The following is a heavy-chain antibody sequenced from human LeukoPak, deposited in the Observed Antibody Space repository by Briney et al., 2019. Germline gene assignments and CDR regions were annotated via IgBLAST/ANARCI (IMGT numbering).Heavy chain of an antibody. V-gene: IGHV1-2*02. CDR3: AREVREFEYSSSSEVDY. J-gene: IGHJ4*02. CDR1: GYTFTGYY. CDR2: INPNSGGT. D-gene: IGHD6-6*01. Sequence: ASVKVSCRASGYTFTGYYVHWVRQAPGQGLEWMGWINPNSGGTNYAQKFQGRVTMTRDTSISTAYMELSRLRSDDTAVYYCAREVREFEYSSSSEVDYWGQGTLVTVSS.